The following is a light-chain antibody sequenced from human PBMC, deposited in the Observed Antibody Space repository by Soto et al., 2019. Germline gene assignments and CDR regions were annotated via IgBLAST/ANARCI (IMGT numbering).Light chain of an antibody. CDR3: QQYGSSPET. V-gene: IGKV3-20*01. CDR1: RSVSSDF. Sequence: ETVLTQSPGTLSLSPGERATLSCRASRSVSSDFLAWYQHKPGQAPRLLIYGSSTRATGIPDRFSGSGSGTDFTLTISRLEPEDSAVYYCQQYGSSPETFGRGTKVEI. J-gene: IGKJ1*01. CDR2: GSS.